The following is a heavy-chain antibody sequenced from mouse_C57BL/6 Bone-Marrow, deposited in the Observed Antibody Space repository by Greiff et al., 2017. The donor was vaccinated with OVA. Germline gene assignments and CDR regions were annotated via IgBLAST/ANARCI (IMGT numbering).Heavy chain of an antibody. CDR1: GYTFTDYE. Sequence: VQLQQSGAELVRPGASVTLSCKASGYTFTDYEMHWVKQTPVHGLEWIGAIDPETGGTAYNQKFKGKAILTADKASSTAFMELRSLTSEDAAVYYCTGLWYRIAYWGQGTLVTVSA. D-gene: IGHD2-1*01. CDR2: IDPETGGT. V-gene: IGHV1-15*01. J-gene: IGHJ3*01. CDR3: TGLWYRIAY.